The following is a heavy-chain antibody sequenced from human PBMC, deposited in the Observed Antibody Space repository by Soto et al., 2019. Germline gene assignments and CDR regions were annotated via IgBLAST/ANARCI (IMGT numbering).Heavy chain of an antibody. CDR1: GFTFSEYW. Sequence: VQMVESGGTLVQPGASLRLSCAASGFTFSEYWMSWIRQAPGKGLEWVANIKKDGSEKYYVDSVKGRFIVSRDNAKNSLYLQMNSLRVEDTAVYYCARDGIGGDWNTDFWGQGTLVTVSS. CDR3: ARDGIGGDWNTDF. CDR2: IKKDGSEK. V-gene: IGHV3-7*01. J-gene: IGHJ4*02. D-gene: IGHD2-21*02.